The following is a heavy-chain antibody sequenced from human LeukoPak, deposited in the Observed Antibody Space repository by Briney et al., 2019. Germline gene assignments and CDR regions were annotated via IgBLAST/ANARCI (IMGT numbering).Heavy chain of an antibody. CDR1: GYTFTGHY. CDR2: INPNSGGT. V-gene: IGHV1-2*02. D-gene: IGHD3-22*01. CDR3: ARNSTSSGYYAGFDY. Sequence: GASVKVSCKASGYTFTGHYMHWVRQAPGQGLEWMGCINPNSGGTNYAQKFQGRVTMTRDTSISTAYMELSRLRSDDTAVYYCARNSTSSGYYAGFDYWGQGTLVTVSS. J-gene: IGHJ4*02.